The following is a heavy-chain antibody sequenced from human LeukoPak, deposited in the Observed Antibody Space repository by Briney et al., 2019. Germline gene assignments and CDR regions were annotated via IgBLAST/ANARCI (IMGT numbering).Heavy chain of an antibody. V-gene: IGHV3-30*01. CDR2: ISYDGSNK. CDR3: ARDKGLYDSSSGFDP. J-gene: IGHJ5*02. Sequence: PGRSLRLSCAASGFTFSSYAMHWVRQAPGKGLEWVAVISYDGSNKYYADSMKGRFTISRDNSKNTLYLQMNSLRAEDTAVYYCARDKGLYDSSSGFDPWGQGTLVTVSS. D-gene: IGHD3-22*01. CDR1: GFTFSSYA.